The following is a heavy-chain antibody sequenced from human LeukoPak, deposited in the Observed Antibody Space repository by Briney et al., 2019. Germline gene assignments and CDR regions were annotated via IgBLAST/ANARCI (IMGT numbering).Heavy chain of an antibody. J-gene: IGHJ4*02. V-gene: IGHV1-2*02. CDR1: GYTFTGYF. CDR2: INPNSGGT. Sequence: ASVKVSCKPSGYTFTGYFMHWVRQAPGQGLEWMGWINPNSGGTNYAQKFQGRVTMTRDTSISTAYMELSSLRSDDTAVYYCARGGIQLWFLVDYWGQGTLVTVSS. CDR3: ARGGIQLWFLVDY. D-gene: IGHD5-18*01.